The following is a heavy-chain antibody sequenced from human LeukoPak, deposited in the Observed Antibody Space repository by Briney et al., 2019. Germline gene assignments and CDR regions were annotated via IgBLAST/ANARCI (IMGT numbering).Heavy chain of an antibody. Sequence: SETLSLTCTVSGGSISSGGYYWSWIRQHPGKGLEWIGYIYYSESTYYNPSLKSRVTISVDTSKNQFSLKLSSVTAADTAVYYCARGEPGIAVAGSGYYFDYWGQGTLVTVSS. CDR1: GGSISSGGYY. CDR2: IYYSEST. J-gene: IGHJ4*02. D-gene: IGHD6-19*01. CDR3: ARGEPGIAVAGSGYYFDY. V-gene: IGHV4-31*03.